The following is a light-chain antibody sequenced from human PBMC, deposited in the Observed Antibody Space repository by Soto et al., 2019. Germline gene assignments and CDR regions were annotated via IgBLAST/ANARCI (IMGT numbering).Light chain of an antibody. J-gene: IGLJ1*01. CDR3: NSYAGSNNYG. CDR1: NSDVGGYNY. Sequence: LTQPGSACGSPGQSLTISCTRTNSDVGGYNYVSWYQQHPGKVPKLMIYEVTKRPSGVPDRFSGSKSGDTASLTVSGLQAEDEADYYCNSYAGSNNYGFGTGTKVTVL. CDR2: EVT. V-gene: IGLV2-8*01.